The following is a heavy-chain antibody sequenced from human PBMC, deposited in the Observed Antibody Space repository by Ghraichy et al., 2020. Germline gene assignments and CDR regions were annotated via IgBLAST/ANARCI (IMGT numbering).Heavy chain of an antibody. J-gene: IGHJ4*02. CDR1: GFTFSSYA. V-gene: IGHV3-23*01. D-gene: IGHD3-16*02. CDR2: ISGSGSTT. CDR3: AKLRRVAVIHDY. Sequence: GGSLRLSCAASGFTFSSYAMSWVRQAPGKGLEWVSAISGSGSTTYFPDSVKGRFTISRDNSKNTLYLQMNSLRAEDTAVYYCAKLRRVAVIHDYWGQGTLVTVSS.